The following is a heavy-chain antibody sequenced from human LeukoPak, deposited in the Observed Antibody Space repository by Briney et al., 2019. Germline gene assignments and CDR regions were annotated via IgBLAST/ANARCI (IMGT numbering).Heavy chain of an antibody. D-gene: IGHD6-6*01. CDR2: VYYSGST. CDR3: ARQSIAARGYYYYMDV. Sequence: SETLSLTWTVSGGSIYSSSYYWGWIRQPPGKGLEWIGSVYYSGSTHYNPSLKSQVTISVDTSKNHFSLRLSSVTAADTAVYYCARQSIAARGYYYYMDVWGKGTTVTVSS. CDR1: GGSIYSSSYY. J-gene: IGHJ6*03. V-gene: IGHV4-39*01.